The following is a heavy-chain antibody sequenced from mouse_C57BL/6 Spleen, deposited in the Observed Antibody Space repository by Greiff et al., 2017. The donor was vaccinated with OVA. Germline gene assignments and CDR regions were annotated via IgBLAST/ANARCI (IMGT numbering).Heavy chain of an antibody. CDR2: ISDGGSYT. J-gene: IGHJ3*01. CDR3: ARDDSLFAY. V-gene: IGHV5-4*01. Sequence: EVQRVESGGGLVKPGGSLKLSCAASGFTFSSYAMSWVRQTPEKRLEWVATISDGGSYTYYPDNVKGRFTISRDNAKNNLYLQMSHLKSEDTAMYYCARDDSLFAYWGQGTLVTVSA. CDR1: GFTFSSYA.